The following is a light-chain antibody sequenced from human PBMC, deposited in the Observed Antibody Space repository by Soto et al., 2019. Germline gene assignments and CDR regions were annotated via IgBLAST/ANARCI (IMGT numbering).Light chain of an antibody. CDR3: QQYNTYSWT. V-gene: IGKV1-5*01. CDR2: DAS. CDR1: RSISDW. J-gene: IGKJ1*01. Sequence: DIQMTQSPSTLSASVGDRVTITCRASRSISDWLAWYQQKPGKAPELLIFDASNLKSGVSSRFSGSGSGTEFTLTISSLQPDDFATYYCQQYNTYSWTFGQGTKVDIK.